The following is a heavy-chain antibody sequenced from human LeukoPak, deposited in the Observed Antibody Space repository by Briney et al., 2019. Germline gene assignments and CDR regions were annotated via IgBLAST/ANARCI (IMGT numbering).Heavy chain of an antibody. CDR2: IRYDGTNK. J-gene: IGHJ4*02. Sequence: GGSLRLSCGASGFNFKTYGMHWVRQAPGKGLEWVAFIRYDGTNKYYADSVKGRFTISRDNSENTLYLQINSLRAEDTAVYYCAKIWLGRRIMVDLVSTGETDYWGQGTLVTVSS. V-gene: IGHV3-30*02. CDR1: GFNFKTYG. D-gene: IGHD5/OR15-5a*01. CDR3: AKIWLGRRIMVDLVSTGETDY.